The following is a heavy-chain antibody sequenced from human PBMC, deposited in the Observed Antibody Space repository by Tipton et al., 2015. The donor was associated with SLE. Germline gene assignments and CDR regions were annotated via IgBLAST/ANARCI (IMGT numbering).Heavy chain of an antibody. D-gene: IGHD3-10*01. CDR1: GFSFVDYD. CDR2: INWNSGYI. Sequence: SLRFSCATSGFSFVDYDLHWVRQAPGKGLEWVSGINWNSGYIVYGDSVKGRFTISSDSAESSLYLQMNSLRLEDTAFYYCARGGRYLEIWGRGTLVTVSS. CDR3: ARGGRYLEI. V-gene: IGHV3-9*01. J-gene: IGHJ2*01.